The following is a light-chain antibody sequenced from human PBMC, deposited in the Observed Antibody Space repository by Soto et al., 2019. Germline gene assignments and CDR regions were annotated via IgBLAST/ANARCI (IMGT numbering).Light chain of an antibody. CDR2: GAS. J-gene: IGKJ1*01. Sequence: EIVMTHSPATLSVSPGERATLSCRASQSVSSNLAWYQQKPGQAPRLLIYGASTRATGIPARFSGSGSGTEFTLTISSLQSEDFAVYYCQQYNNWLKTFGRGTKV. V-gene: IGKV3-15*01. CDR3: QQYNNWLKT. CDR1: QSVSSN.